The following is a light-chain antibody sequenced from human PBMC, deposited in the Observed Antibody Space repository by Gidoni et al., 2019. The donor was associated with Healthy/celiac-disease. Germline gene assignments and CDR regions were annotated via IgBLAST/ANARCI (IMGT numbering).Light chain of an antibody. CDR2: DAS. Sequence: DIQMTQSPSTLSASVGDRVTITCRASHSISSWLAWYQQKPGKSPKLMIYDASSWESGVPSRFSGSGSGTEFTLTISSLEPDDFATYYCQQDKSYTWTFGQGTKVEIK. CDR3: QQDKSYTWT. V-gene: IGKV1-5*01. CDR1: HSISSW. J-gene: IGKJ1*01.